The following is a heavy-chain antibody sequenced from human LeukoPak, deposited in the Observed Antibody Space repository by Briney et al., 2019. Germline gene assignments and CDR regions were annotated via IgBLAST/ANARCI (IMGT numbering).Heavy chain of an antibody. CDR3: ARLDVVVVPAAMYYFDY. Sequence: PSETLSLTCTVSGGSISSSSYYWGWIRQPPGKGLEWMGTIYYSGSTYYSPSLKSRVTISVDTSKNQFSLKLSSVTAADTAVYYCARLDVVVVPAAMYYFDYWGQGTLVTVSS. CDR2: IYYSGST. D-gene: IGHD2-2*03. V-gene: IGHV4-39*01. J-gene: IGHJ4*02. CDR1: GGSISSSSYY.